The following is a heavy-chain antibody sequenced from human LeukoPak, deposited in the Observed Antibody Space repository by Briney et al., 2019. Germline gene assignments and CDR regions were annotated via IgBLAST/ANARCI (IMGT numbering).Heavy chain of an antibody. CDR1: GFTFSNSA. D-gene: IGHD1-26*01. V-gene: IGHV3-23*01. CDR2: ISGSGGRT. Sequence: PGGSLRLSCAASGFTFSNSAMSWVRQAPGKGLEWVSGISGSGGRTYYADSVKGRFTISRDNSKNTLYLQMNSLRAEDTAVYYCAKAPGGRFDYWGQGTLVTVSS. CDR3: AKAPGGRFDY. J-gene: IGHJ4*02.